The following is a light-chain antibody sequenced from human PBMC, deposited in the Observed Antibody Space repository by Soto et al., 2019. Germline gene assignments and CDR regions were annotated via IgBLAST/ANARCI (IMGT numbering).Light chain of an antibody. V-gene: IGLV1-40*01. CDR3: QSYDGSLSAHV. CDR2: GNT. CDR1: SSNIGANYD. Sequence: QSALTQPPSASGAPGQRVTISCSGSSSNIGANYDVHWYRQLPGTAPKLVIFGNTNRPSGVPDRFSGSKSGTSASLAITGLQAEDEADYYCQSYDGSLSAHVFGTGTKVTVL. J-gene: IGLJ1*01.